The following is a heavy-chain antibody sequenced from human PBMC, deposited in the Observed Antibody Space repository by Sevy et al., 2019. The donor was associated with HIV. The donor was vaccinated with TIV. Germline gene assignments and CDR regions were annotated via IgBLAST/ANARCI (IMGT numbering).Heavy chain of an antibody. CDR2: ISYDGGEK. D-gene: IGHD6-6*01. V-gene: IGHV3-30-3*01. CDR3: ARDLGLYSSSPFDY. CDR1: GFTFSRFA. Sequence: GGSLRLSCAASGFTFSRFALHWVRQAPGKGLEWVAVISYDGGEKYYADSVKGRITISRDNSKNTVFLQMNSLRPEDTAVYYCARDLGLYSSSPFDYWGQGTLVTVSS. J-gene: IGHJ4*02.